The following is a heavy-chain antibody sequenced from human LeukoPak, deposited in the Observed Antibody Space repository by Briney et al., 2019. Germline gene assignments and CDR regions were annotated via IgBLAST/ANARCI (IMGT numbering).Heavy chain of an antibody. J-gene: IGHJ6*02. Sequence: SETLSLTCAVYGGSFSGYYWSWISQPPGKGLEWIGEINHSGSTNYNPSLKSRVTISVDTSKNQFSLKLSSVTAADTAVYYCARLYTRSGYCSGGSCPTRRYYYYYGMDVWGQGTTVTVSS. V-gene: IGHV4-34*01. CDR2: INHSGST. D-gene: IGHD2-15*01. CDR3: ARLYTRSGYCSGGSCPTRRYYYYYGMDV. CDR1: GGSFSGYY.